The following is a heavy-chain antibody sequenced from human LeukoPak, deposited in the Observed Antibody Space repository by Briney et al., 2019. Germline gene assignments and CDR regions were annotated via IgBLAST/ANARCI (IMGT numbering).Heavy chain of an antibody. D-gene: IGHD3-22*01. CDR3: ARFARGETSGYYVDY. J-gene: IGHJ4*02. Sequence: PGRSLRLSCAASGFTFSSYGMHWVRQAPGKGLEWVAVIWYDGSNKYYADSVKGRFTISRDNSKNTVYLQMNSLRAEDTAVYYCARFARGETSGYYVDYWGQGTLVTVSS. CDR1: GFTFSSYG. V-gene: IGHV3-33*08. CDR2: IWYDGSNK.